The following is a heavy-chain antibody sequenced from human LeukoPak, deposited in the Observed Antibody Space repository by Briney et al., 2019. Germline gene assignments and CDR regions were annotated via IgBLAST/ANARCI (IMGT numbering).Heavy chain of an antibody. V-gene: IGHV4-61*01. CDR1: GGSISSGSYY. CDR3: ARGYTAMVDGMDV. Sequence: SETLSLTCTVSGGSISSGSYYWSWIRQPPGKGLEWIGYIYYSGSTNYNPSLKSRVTISVDTSKNQFSLKLSSVTAADTAVYYCARGYTAMVDGMDVWGQGTTVTVSS. D-gene: IGHD5-18*01. J-gene: IGHJ6*02. CDR2: IYYSGST.